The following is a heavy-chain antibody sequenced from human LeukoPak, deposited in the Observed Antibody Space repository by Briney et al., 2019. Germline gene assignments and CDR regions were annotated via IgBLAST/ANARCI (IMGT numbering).Heavy chain of an antibody. CDR3: ARDRKGALNYGMDV. CDR1: GFTFSSYA. Sequence: GGSLRLSCAASGFTFSSYAMHWVRQAPGKGLEWVAVISYDGSNKYYADSVKGRFTISRDNSKNTLYLQMNSLRAEDTAVYYCARDRKGALNYGMDVWGQGTTVTVSS. V-gene: IGHV3-30*04. CDR2: ISYDGSNK. J-gene: IGHJ6*02.